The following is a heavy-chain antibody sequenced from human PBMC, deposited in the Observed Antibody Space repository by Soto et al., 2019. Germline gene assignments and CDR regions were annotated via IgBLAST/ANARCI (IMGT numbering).Heavy chain of an antibody. D-gene: IGHD5-12*01. Sequence: GGSLRLSCEASGFNFRSYAMHWVRQAPGKGLKWVAVLSYDGADKYYADSVKGRFTVSRDNSKNTLSLQMNNLIAADTAVYYCAKSPGGVATMDPIEYWGQGTRVTVSS. V-gene: IGHV3-30-3*01. CDR1: GFNFRSYA. CDR2: LSYDGADK. J-gene: IGHJ4*02. CDR3: AKSPGGVATMDPIEY.